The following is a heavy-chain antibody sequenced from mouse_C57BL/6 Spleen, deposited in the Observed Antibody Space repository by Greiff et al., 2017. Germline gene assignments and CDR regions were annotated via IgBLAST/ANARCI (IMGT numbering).Heavy chain of an antibody. Sequence: QVQLQQPGAELVKPGASVKLSCKASGYTFTSYWMHWVKQRPGQGLEWIGMIHPNSGSTNYNEKFKSKATLTVDKSSSTAYMQLSSLTSEDSAVYYCARRGESREYFDVWGTGTTVTDSS. CDR3: ARRGESREYFDV. CDR1: GYTFTSYW. V-gene: IGHV1-64*01. J-gene: IGHJ1*03. CDR2: IHPNSGST.